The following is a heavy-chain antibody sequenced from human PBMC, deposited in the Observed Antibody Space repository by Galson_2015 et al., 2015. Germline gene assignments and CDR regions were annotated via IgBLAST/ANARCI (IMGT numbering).Heavy chain of an antibody. D-gene: IGHD6-19*01. V-gene: IGHV1-69*06. CDR3: ARVQTSSGSYSN. CDR1: GYTFTSYY. CDR2: IIPIFGTA. J-gene: IGHJ4*02. Sequence: SVKVSCKASGYTFTSYYMHWVRQAPGQGLGWMGGIIPIFGTANYAQKFQGRVTITADKSTSTAYMELSSLRSEDTAVYYCARVQTSSGSYSNWGQGTLVTVSS.